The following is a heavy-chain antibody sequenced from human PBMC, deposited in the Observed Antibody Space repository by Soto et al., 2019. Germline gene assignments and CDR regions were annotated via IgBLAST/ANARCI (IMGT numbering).Heavy chain of an antibody. J-gene: IGHJ4*02. CDR2: ISASGGST. CDR1: GFTFSNYV. CDR3: AKGPLGSGYDLAY. V-gene: IGHV3-23*01. Sequence: EVQLLDSGGGLVQPGGSLRLSCAASGFTFSNYVMNWVRQAPGKGLDWVSAISASGGSTYYADSVKGRFTISRDNSKNTLYLQMSSLRADDTAVYYCAKGPLGSGYDLAYWGQATLVTVSS. D-gene: IGHD5-12*01.